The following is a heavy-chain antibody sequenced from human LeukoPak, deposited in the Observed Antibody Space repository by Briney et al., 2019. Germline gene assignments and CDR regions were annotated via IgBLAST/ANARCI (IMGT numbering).Heavy chain of an antibody. J-gene: IGHJ4*02. CDR1: GGTFSSYA. CDR2: IIPILGIA. D-gene: IGHD4-17*01. V-gene: IGHV1-69*04. Sequence: SVKVSCKASGGTFSSYAISWVRQAPGQGLEWMGRIIPILGIANYAQKFQGRVTITADKSTSTAYMELSSLRSEDTAVYYCARDAAQMTTVTHFDYWGQGTLVTVSS. CDR3: ARDAAQMTTVTHFDY.